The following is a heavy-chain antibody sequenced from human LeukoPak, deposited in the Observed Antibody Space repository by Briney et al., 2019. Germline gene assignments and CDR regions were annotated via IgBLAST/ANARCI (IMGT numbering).Heavy chain of an antibody. CDR1: GFTFIRYQ. J-gene: IGHJ3*01. CDR3: ATLDAFDV. CDR2: VKQDGIDK. V-gene: IGHV3-7*01. Sequence: GTSLRLSCAASGFTFIRYQMSWVRQAPGKGLEWVADVKQDGIDKHYVDSVKGRFTISRDNAKNSLYLEMNSLRVEDTALYYCATLDAFDVWGQGTMVTVSS.